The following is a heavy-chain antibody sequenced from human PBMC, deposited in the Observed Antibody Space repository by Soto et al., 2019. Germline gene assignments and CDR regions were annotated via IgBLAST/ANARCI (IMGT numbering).Heavy chain of an antibody. V-gene: IGHV4-4*07. J-gene: IGHJ6*02. CDR3: ARQTTVTQPLYGMDV. D-gene: IGHD4-17*01. Sequence: TLSLTCTVSGGSISSYYWSWIRQPAGKGLEWIGRIYTSGSTNYNPSLKSRVTMSVDTSKNQFSLKLTNMDPVDTATYYCARQTTVTQPLYGMDVWGQGTTVTVSS. CDR1: GGSISSYY. CDR2: IYTSGST.